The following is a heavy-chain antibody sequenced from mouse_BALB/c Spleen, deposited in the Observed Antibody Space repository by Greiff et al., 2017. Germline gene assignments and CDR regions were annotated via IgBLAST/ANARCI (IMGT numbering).Heavy chain of an antibody. V-gene: IGHV2-9*02. D-gene: IGHD2-3*01. J-gene: IGHJ2*01. CDR1: GFSLTSYG. Sequence: VKLVESGPGLVAPSQSLSITCTVSGFSLTSYGVHWVRQPPGKGLEWLGVIWAGGSTNYNSALMSRLSISKDNSKSQVFLKMNSLQTDDTAMYYCAREGDGYFDYWGQGTTLTVSS. CDR2: IWAGGST. CDR3: AREGDGYFDY.